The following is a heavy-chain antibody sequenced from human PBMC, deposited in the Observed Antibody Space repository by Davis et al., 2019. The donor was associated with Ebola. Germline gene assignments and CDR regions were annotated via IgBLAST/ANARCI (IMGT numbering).Heavy chain of an antibody. CDR2: INHSGST. J-gene: IGHJ5*02. CDR3: ARSWFGELFTNWFDP. V-gene: IGHV4-34*01. Sequence: MPSETLSLTCAVYGGSFSGYYWSWIRQPPGKGLEWIGEINHSGSTNYNPSLKSRVTISVDTSKNQFSLKLSSVTAADTAVYYCARSWFGELFTNWFDPWGQGTLVTVSS. D-gene: IGHD3-10*01. CDR1: GGSFSGYY.